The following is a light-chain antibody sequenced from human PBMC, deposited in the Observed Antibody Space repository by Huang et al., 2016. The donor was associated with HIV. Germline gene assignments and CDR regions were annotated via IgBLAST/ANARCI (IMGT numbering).Light chain of an antibody. Sequence: AVQLTQSPSSLSASVGDTVIISCRASQDLGTSFAWYQQRTVRAPKLLLSAASPLQTGLPSRFSGDSAGTYVTRFITHLQPEDFATYYCQQLHTYPITCGQGTRLDMK. V-gene: IGKV1-13*02. CDR1: QDLGTS. CDR2: AAS. CDR3: QQLHTYPIT. J-gene: IGKJ5*01.